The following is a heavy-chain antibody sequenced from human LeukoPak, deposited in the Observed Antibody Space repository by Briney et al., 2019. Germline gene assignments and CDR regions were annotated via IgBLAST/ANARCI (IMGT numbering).Heavy chain of an antibody. Sequence: PSETLSLTCTVSGGSISSSTNYWGWVRQPPGKGLEWIGSIYYSGNTYCNPSLKSRVTISVDTSKNQFSLKVSSVTAADTAVYFCARHEEEDGYNAKTVDYWGQGTLATVSS. CDR1: GGSISSSTNY. D-gene: IGHD5-24*01. V-gene: IGHV4-39*01. J-gene: IGHJ4*02. CDR3: ARHEEEDGYNAKTVDY. CDR2: IYYSGNT.